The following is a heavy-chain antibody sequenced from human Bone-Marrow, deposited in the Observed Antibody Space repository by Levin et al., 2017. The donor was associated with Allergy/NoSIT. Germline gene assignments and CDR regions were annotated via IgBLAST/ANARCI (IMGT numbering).Heavy chain of an antibody. CDR3: AADGIVARRIDAFDV. D-gene: IGHD5-12*01. CDR2: VLPIFGTI. Sequence: PVASVKVSCKASGGSLRSNAISWVRQAPGQGLEWMGGVLPIFGTIKYAQRFEGKVTITADESTSTAYMELSSLRSEDRAVYYCAADGIVARRIDAFDVWGQGTKVTVSA. CDR1: GGSLRSNA. V-gene: IGHV1-69*13. J-gene: IGHJ3*01.